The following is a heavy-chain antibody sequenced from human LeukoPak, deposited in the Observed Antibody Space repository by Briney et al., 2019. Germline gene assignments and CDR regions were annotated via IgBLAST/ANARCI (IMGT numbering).Heavy chain of an antibody. V-gene: IGHV4-4*07. CDR2: IHASGST. CDR1: GGSISSYY. J-gene: IGHJ4*02. D-gene: IGHD3-9*01. Sequence: SETLSLTCTVSGGSISSYYWSWIRQPAGKGLEWVGRIHASGSTNYTPSLKSRVTISVDTSKSQFSLSLRSVTAADTAVYYCAREVRAGYYFVYWGPGTLVTVSS. CDR3: AREVRAGYYFVY.